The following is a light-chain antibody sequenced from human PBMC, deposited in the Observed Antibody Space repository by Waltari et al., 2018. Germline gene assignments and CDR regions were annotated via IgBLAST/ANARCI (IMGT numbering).Light chain of an antibody. CDR2: EDN. CDR1: SGTIASNY. V-gene: IGLV6-57*01. J-gene: IGLJ3*02. CDR3: QSYDTNNQGV. Sequence: FMLTQPHSVSESPGKTVTISCTRSSGTIASNYVLWYQQRPGSSPTTVIYEDNQRPSGVPDRFSGSIDSSSNSASLTISGLKTEDEADYYCQSYDTNNQGVFGGGTKLTVL.